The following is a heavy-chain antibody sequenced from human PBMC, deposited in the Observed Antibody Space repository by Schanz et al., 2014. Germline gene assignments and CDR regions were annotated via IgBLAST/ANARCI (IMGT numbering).Heavy chain of an antibody. D-gene: IGHD2-8*02. V-gene: IGHV3-30*18. CDR1: GFTFSSYG. CDR2: ISYDGNNE. J-gene: IGHJ4*02. CDR3: AKDTGYCHGGACYCFEY. Sequence: VHLVESGGGVVQPGRSRRLSCEASGFTFSSYGMHWVRQAPGKGLEWVAVISYDGNNEDYADSVKGRFSISRDNSQNTLYLQMDSLRPEDTAVYFCAKDTGYCHGGACYCFEYWGLGILVTVSS.